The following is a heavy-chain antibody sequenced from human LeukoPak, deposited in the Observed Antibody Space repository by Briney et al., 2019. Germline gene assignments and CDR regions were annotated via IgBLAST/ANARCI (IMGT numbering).Heavy chain of an antibody. CDR1: GFTFSSYW. CDR2: IYSGGNT. CDR3: ARDPSSGWYLKGWFDP. Sequence: PGGSLRLSCAASGFTFSSYWMSWVRQAPGKGLEWVSIIYSGGNTYYADSVKGRFTISRDNSKNSLYLQMNSLRAEDTAVYYCARDPSSGWYLKGWFDPWGQGTLVTVSS. D-gene: IGHD6-19*01. V-gene: IGHV3-66*01. J-gene: IGHJ5*02.